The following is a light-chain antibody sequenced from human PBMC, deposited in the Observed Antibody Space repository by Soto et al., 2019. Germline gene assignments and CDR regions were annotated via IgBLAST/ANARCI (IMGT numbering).Light chain of an antibody. CDR1: SSDVGGYNY. CDR2: DVS. V-gene: IGLV2-14*01. J-gene: IGLJ1*01. CDR3: SSYTSSSPL. Sequence: QLVLTQPASVSGSPGQSITISCTGTSSDVGGYNYVSWYQQHPGKAPKLMIYDVSNRPSGVSNRFSGSKSGNTASLTISGLQAEDEADYYCSSYTSSSPLFGTGTKLTVL.